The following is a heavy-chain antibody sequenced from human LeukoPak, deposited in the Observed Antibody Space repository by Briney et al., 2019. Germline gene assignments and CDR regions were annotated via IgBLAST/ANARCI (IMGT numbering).Heavy chain of an antibody. J-gene: IGHJ5*02. CDR2: ITSSSSYI. V-gene: IGHV3-21*01. CDR1: GFTFSSYS. Sequence: GGSLRLSCAASGFTFSSYSMNWVRQAPGKGLEWVSSITSSSSYIYYADSVEGRFTISRDNAKNSLYLQMNSLRAEDTAVYYCARNEKGWFDPWGQGTLVTVSS. CDR3: ARNEKGWFDP.